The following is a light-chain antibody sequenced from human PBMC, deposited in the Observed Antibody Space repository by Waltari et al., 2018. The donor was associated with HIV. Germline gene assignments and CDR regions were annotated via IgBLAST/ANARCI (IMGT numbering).Light chain of an antibody. CDR3: QSYDSSLSGSV. J-gene: IGLJ2*01. Sequence: QSVLTQPPSVSGAPGQRVTISCTGSSSNIGAGYDVHWYQQLPGTAPKLRIYCNSNRPSGLPDRFSGSKSGTSASLAITGLQAEDEADYYCQSYDSSLSGSVFGGGTKLTVL. CDR1: SSNIGAGYD. V-gene: IGLV1-40*01. CDR2: CNS.